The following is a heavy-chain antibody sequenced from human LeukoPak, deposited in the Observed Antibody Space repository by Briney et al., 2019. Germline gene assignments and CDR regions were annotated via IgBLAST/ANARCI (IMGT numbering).Heavy chain of an antibody. V-gene: IGHV4-34*01. Sequence: PSETLSLTCAVYGGSFSAYYWSWIRQPPGKGLEWIGEINHSESTNYNPSLKSRVTISVDTSKNQFSLKLSSVTAADTAVYYCARDPAKLTTVTGYFDLWGRGTLVTVSS. CDR2: INHSEST. J-gene: IGHJ2*01. D-gene: IGHD4-17*01. CDR1: GGSFSAYY. CDR3: ARDPAKLTTVTGYFDL.